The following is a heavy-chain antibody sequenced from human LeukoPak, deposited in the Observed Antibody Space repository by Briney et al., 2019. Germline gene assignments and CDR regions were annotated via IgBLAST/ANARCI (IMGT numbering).Heavy chain of an antibody. CDR2: INHSGST. CDR3: ARGAGSLFDY. D-gene: IGHD6-6*01. CDR1: GGSFSGYY. V-gene: IGHV4-34*01. J-gene: IGHJ4*02. Sequence: KPSETLSVTCAVYGGSFSGYYWSWIRQLPGKGLEWIGEINHSGSTNYNPSLKSRVTISVDTSKNQFSLKLSSVTAADTAVYYCARGAGSLFDYWGQGTLVTVSS.